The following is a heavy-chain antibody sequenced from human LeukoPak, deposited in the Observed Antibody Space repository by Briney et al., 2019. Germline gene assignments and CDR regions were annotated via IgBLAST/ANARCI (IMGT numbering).Heavy chain of an antibody. V-gene: IGHV3-30-3*01. CDR3: ARVSIADSYNYYYMDV. Sequence: GGSLRLSCTASGFTFSSFAMHWVRQAPGKGLEWVALISYDGSNKYYADSVKGRFTISRDNSKNTLYLQMNSLRVEDTGVYYCARVSIADSYNYYYMDVWGKGTTVTVSS. J-gene: IGHJ6*03. CDR2: ISYDGSNK. D-gene: IGHD2-21*01. CDR1: GFTFSSFA.